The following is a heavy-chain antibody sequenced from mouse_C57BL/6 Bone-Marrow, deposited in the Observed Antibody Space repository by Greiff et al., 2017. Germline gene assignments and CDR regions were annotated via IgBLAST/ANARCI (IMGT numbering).Heavy chain of an antibody. CDR1: GYTFTDSY. J-gene: IGHJ4*01. V-gene: IGHV1-76*01. CDR3: AIIDYGYAMDY. Sequence: QVQLKESGAELVRPGASVKLSCKASGYTFTDSYINWVKQRPGQGLEWIARIYPGSGNTYYNEKFKGKATLTAEQSSSTAYMQLSSLTSEYSAVXFCAIIDYGYAMDYWGQGTSVTVSS. D-gene: IGHD1-1*02. CDR2: IYPGSGNT.